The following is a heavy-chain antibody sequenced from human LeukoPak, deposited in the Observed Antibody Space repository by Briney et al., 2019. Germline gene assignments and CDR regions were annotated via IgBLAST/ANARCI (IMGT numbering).Heavy chain of an antibody. Sequence: GGSLRLSCTASGFTFMSYIMRWVRQAPGKGLECVSSITCSGTYIYYVDSLKGRFNISRENAKDSVYLQMNRLRGEDKAVHFCARGLYDTSGWPLGAFDFWGEGTMVSVSS. V-gene: IGHV3-21*01. D-gene: IGHD6-19*01. CDR2: ITCSGTYI. J-gene: IGHJ3*01. CDR3: ARGLYDTSGWPLGAFDF. CDR1: GFTFMSYI.